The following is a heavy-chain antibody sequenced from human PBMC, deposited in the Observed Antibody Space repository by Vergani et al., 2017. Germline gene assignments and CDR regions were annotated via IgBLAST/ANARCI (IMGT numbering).Heavy chain of an antibody. CDR1: GFTFSSYS. Sequence: EVQLVESGGGLVKPGGSLRLSCAASGFTFSSYSMNWVRQAPGKGLEWVSSISSSSSYIYYADSVKGRFTISRDNAKNSLYLQMNSLRAEDTAVYYCAKTSLVVVMDALDIWGQGTMVTVSS. D-gene: IGHD3-22*01. V-gene: IGHV3-21*01. CDR2: ISSSSSYI. J-gene: IGHJ3*02. CDR3: AKTSLVVVMDALDI.